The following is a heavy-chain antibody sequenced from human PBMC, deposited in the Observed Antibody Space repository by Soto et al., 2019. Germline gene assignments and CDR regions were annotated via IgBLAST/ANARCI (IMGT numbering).Heavy chain of an antibody. V-gene: IGHV1-69*12. CDR1: GGTFSSYA. CDR2: IVPIVDTS. CDR3: VRVVAVPGYPDN. Sequence: QVQLVQSGAEVRQPASSVKVSCKTSGGTFSSYAISWLRQAHGQGLEWMGGIVPIVDTSTYAQKFQGRVTITADESTSTAYMELSSLRSDDTAIYYCVRVVAVPGYPDNWGQGTLVTVSS. D-gene: IGHD5-12*01. J-gene: IGHJ4*02.